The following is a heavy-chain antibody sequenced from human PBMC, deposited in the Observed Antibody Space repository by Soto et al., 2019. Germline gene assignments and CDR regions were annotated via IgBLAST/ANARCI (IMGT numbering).Heavy chain of an antibody. V-gene: IGHV5-51*01. J-gene: IGHJ5*02. Sequence: GESLKISCKGSGYSFTSYWIGWVRQMPGKGLEWMGIIYPGDSDTRYSPSFQGQVTISADKSISTAYLQWSSLKASDTAMYYCATTPYFRGLFDCSGYYRPWFDPWGQRTVVTVSS. D-gene: IGHD3-22*01. CDR1: GYSFTSYW. CDR2: IYPGDSDT. CDR3: ATTPYFRGLFDCSGYYRPWFDP.